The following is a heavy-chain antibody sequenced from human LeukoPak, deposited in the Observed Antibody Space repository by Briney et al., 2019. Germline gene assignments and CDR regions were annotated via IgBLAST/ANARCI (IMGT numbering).Heavy chain of an antibody. CDR3: ANWYYYDSSGYYF. CDR2: ISDSSTDV. D-gene: IGHD3-22*01. V-gene: IGHV3-21*04. Sequence: GGSLRLSCAASGFTFTSFSMNWVRQAPGKGLEWVSSISDSSTDVYYADSVKGRFTISRDNSKNTLYLQMNSLRAEDTAVYYCANWYYYDSSGYYFWGQGTLVTVSS. CDR1: GFTFTSFS. J-gene: IGHJ4*02.